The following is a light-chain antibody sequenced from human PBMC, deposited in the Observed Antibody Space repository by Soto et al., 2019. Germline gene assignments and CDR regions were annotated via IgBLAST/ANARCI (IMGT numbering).Light chain of an antibody. J-gene: IGKJ2*01. CDR2: WAS. CDR1: QSVLYSSNNKNY. CDR3: QQYYTSPYT. V-gene: IGKV4-1*01. Sequence: DIVMTQSPESLAVSLGERATINCKSSQSVLYSSNNKNYIAWFQQKPGQAPKLLIYWASTRESGVPDRFSGRESGTDFTLTISILQAEDVGVYYCQQYYTSPYTFGQGTKLEIK.